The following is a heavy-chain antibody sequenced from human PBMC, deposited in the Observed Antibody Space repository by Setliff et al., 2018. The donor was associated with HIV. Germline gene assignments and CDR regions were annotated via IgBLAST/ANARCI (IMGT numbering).Heavy chain of an antibody. J-gene: IGHJ4*02. CDR3: ARHGDYNFWSGYYFDF. V-gene: IGHV4-4*09. Sequence: SETLSLTCPVSGDSTSSYYWSWIRQPPGKGLEWIGYIYTSGSTNFNPSLKSRGTISVDTSKNQFSLKLNSVTAADTAVYYCARHGDYNFWSGYYFDFWGQGTLVTVSS. CDR1: GDSTSSYY. D-gene: IGHD3-3*01. CDR2: IYTSGST.